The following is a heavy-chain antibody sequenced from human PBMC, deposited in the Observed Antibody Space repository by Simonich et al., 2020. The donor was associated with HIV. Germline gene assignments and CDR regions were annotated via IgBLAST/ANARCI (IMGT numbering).Heavy chain of an antibody. V-gene: IGHV4-34*01. CDR2: INHSGRT. D-gene: IGHD4-17*01. CDR3: ARRHPTTVTTPYFDY. J-gene: IGHJ4*02. CDR1: GGSFSGYY. Sequence: QVQLQQWGAGLLKPSETLSLTCAVYGGSFSGYYWSWIRQPPGKGQEWIGEINHSGRTNYNPSLKSRVTISVDTSKNQFSLKLSSVTAADTAVYYCARRHPTTVTTPYFDYWGQGTLVTVSS.